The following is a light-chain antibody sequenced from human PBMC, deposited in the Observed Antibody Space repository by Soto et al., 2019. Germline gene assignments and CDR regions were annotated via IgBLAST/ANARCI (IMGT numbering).Light chain of an antibody. J-gene: IGKJ4*02. CDR3: QQRNNWPLT. CDR2: EAL. Sequence: EIVLTQSPGTLSLSPGERATLSCRASQSVSGSYLAWYQQKPGQAPRLLIYEALNRATGIPARFSGSGSGTDFTLTISSLEPEDFAVYYCQQRNNWPLTFGGGTKVEIK. CDR1: QSVSGSY. V-gene: IGKV3D-20*02.